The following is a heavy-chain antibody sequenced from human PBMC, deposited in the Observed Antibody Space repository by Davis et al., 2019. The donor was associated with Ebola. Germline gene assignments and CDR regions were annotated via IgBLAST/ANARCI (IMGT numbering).Heavy chain of an antibody. Sequence: PSETLSLTCAVYGGSFSGYYWSWIRQPPGKGLEWIGEINHSGSTNYNPSLKSRVTISVDTSKNQFSLKLSSVTAADTAVYYCARVPPRGSHYYYYYMDVWGKGTTVTVSS. D-gene: IGHD6-13*01. CDR2: INHSGST. J-gene: IGHJ6*03. V-gene: IGHV4-34*01. CDR1: GGSFSGYY. CDR3: ARVPPRGSHYYYYYMDV.